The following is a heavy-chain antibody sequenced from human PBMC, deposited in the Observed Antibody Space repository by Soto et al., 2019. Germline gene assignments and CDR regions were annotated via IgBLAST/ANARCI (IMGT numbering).Heavy chain of an antibody. V-gene: IGHV4-31*03. CDR1: GGSISSGGYY. CDR3: ARGVDP. Sequence: QVQLQESGPGLVKPSQTLSLTCTVSGGSISSGGYYCSWIRQHPGQGLEWIGYIYDSGSTYHNPSLQSRVTISLDTSKNQFSLKLSSVTAADTAVYYRARGVDPWGQGTLVTVSS. J-gene: IGHJ5*02. CDR2: IYDSGST.